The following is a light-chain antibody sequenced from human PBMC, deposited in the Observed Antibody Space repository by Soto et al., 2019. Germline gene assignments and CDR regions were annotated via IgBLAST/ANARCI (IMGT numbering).Light chain of an antibody. J-gene: IGKJ1*01. CDR1: QSVSND. Sequence: EIVMTQSPATVSVSPGERATLSCRASQSVSNDLAWYQQKPGQAPRLLIYAASTRATGIPARFSGSGSGTEFTLTISSLQSEDFAVYYCQHYGSSWTFGQGTKVEIK. CDR3: QHYGSSWT. CDR2: AAS. V-gene: IGKV3-15*01.